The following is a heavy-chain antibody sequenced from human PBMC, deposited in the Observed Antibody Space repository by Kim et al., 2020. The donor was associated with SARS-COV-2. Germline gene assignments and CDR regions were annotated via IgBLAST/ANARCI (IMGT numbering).Heavy chain of an antibody. V-gene: IGHV4-59*01. CDR2: IYYSGST. CDR1: GGSISSYY. D-gene: IGHD3-9*01. Sequence: SETLSLTCTVSGGSISSYYWSWIRQSPGKGLEWIGYIYYSGSTNYNPSLKSRVTISVDTSKNHFSLRLSSVTAADTAVYYCARAPYYDILTGYFYYYYYGMDVWGQGTTVTVSS. CDR3: ARAPYYDILTGYFYYYYYGMDV. J-gene: IGHJ6*02.